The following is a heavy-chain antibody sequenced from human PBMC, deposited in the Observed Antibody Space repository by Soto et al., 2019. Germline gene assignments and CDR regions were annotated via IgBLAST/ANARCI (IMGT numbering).Heavy chain of an antibody. Sequence: ASVKVSCKTSGYTFNTYYMHWVRQAPGQGLEWMGWINPNSGGTNYAQKFQGRVTMTRDTSISTAYMELSRLRSDDTAVYYCARLLWFGELDYFDYWGQGTLVTVSS. CDR2: INPNSGGT. J-gene: IGHJ4*02. CDR1: GYTFNTYY. CDR3: ARLLWFGELDYFDY. V-gene: IGHV1-2*02. D-gene: IGHD3-10*01.